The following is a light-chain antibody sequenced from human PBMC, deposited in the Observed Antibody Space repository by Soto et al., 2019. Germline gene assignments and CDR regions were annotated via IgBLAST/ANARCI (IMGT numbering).Light chain of an antibody. CDR3: SSYTSSSTLE. CDR2: DVS. J-gene: IGLJ7*01. Sequence: QSVLTQPASVSGSPGQSITISCPGTSSDVGGYNYVSWYQQHPGKAPKLMIYDVSNRPSGVSNRFSGSKSGNTASLTISGLQAEDEADYYCSSYTSSSTLEFGGGTQLTVL. V-gene: IGLV2-14*01. CDR1: SSDVGGYNY.